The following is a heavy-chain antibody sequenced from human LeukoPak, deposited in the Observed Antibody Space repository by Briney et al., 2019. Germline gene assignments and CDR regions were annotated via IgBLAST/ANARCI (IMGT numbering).Heavy chain of an antibody. CDR1: GFTFSSYA. J-gene: IGHJ6*02. CDR2: ISGSGGRT. Sequence: GGSLRLSCAASGFTFSSYAMSWVRQAPGKGLEWVSTISGSGGRTYYADSVKGRFTISRDNSRNTLYLQMNSLRAEDTAIYYCAKSSGSGAPYYYGMDVWGQGTTVTVSS. V-gene: IGHV3-23*01. D-gene: IGHD3-10*01. CDR3: AKSSGSGAPYYYGMDV.